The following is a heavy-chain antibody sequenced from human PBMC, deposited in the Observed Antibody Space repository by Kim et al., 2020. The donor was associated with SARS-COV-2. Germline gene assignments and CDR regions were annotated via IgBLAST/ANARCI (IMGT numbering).Heavy chain of an antibody. V-gene: IGHV1-2*02. D-gene: IGHD5-18*01. J-gene: IGHJ4*02. CDR1: GYSFTGYY. Sequence: ASVKVSCKASGYSFTGYYLHWVRQAPGQGLEWMGWINSNSGGTNYAQRFQGRVTMTRDTSISTVYMEMSRLRSDDTAVYYCARDLGLGGGYSFDYWGQGTLVTVSS. CDR3: ARDLGLGGGYSFDY. CDR2: INSNSGGT.